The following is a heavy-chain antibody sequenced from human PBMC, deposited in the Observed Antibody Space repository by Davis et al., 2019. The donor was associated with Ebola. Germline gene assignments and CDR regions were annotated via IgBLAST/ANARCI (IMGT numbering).Heavy chain of an antibody. D-gene: IGHD3-22*01. CDR2: IYSSGGT. V-gene: IGHV4-59*08. J-gene: IGHJ4*02. Sequence: MPSETLSLTCIVSGGSISNYYWSWIRQPPGKGLEWIGYIYSSGGTEYNPSLKTRVMMSVDTSKNQFSLKLSSVTAADTAVYYCASILQYYYDSSGYYVGIYFDYWGQGTLVTVSS. CDR1: GGSISNYY. CDR3: ASILQYYYDSSGYYVGIYFDY.